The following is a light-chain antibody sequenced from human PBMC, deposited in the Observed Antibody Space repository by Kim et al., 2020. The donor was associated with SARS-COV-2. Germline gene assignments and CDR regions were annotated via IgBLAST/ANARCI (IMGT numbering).Light chain of an antibody. Sequence: SVSPGQTATLTCSEDKLGDKYACWYQQKPGQSPVLVIYQDTKRPSGIPERFSGSNSGNTATLTIRGTQAMDEADYYCQAWDSSTAVFGGGTQLTVL. J-gene: IGLJ3*02. CDR2: QDT. CDR3: QAWDSSTAV. CDR1: KLGDKY. V-gene: IGLV3-1*01.